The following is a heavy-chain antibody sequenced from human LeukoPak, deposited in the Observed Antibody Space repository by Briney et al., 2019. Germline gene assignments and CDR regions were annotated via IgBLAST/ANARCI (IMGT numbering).Heavy chain of an antibody. CDR1: GFTFSSYG. J-gene: IGHJ4*02. Sequence: TGGSLRLSCAASGFTFSSYGMSWVRQAPGKGLEWVSAISGSGGSTYYADSVKGRFTISRDNSKNTLYLQMNSLGAEDTAVYYCAKVSPMVRGATPHPYFDYWGQGTLVTVSS. D-gene: IGHD3-10*01. V-gene: IGHV3-23*01. CDR2: ISGSGGST. CDR3: AKVSPMVRGATPHPYFDY.